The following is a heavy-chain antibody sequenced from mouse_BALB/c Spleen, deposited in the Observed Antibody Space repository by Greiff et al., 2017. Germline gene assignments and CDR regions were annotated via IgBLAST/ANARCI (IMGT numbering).Heavy chain of an antibody. J-gene: IGHJ2*01. CDR3: ARRGYYGSSYNY. V-gene: IGHV1S81*02. D-gene: IGHD1-1*01. Sequence: VQLKQPGAELVKPGASVKLSCKASGYTFTSYWMHWVKQRPGQGLEWIGEINPSNGRTNYNEKFKSKATLIVDKSSSTAYMQLSSLTSEDSAVYYCARRGYYGSSYNYWGQGTTLTVSS. CDR2: INPSNGRT. CDR1: GYTFTSYW.